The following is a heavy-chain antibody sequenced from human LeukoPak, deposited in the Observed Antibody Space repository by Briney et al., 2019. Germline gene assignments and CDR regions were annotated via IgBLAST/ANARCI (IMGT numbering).Heavy chain of an antibody. CDR2: ISAYNGNT. D-gene: IGHD2-15*01. CDR3: ARESRPRVVVAASLYYYYYGMDV. J-gene: IGHJ6*02. V-gene: IGHV1-18*01. Sequence: ASVKVSCKASGYTFTSYGISWVRQAPGQGLEWMGWISAYNGNTNYAQKLQGRVTMTTDTSTSTAYMELRSLRPDDTAVYYCARESRPRVVVAASLYYYYYGMDVWGQGTTVTVSS. CDR1: GYTFTSYG.